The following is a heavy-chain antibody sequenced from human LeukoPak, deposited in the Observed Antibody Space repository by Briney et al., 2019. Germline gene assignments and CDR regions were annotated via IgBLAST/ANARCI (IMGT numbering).Heavy chain of an antibody. CDR1: GYTFSSYA. CDR3: ARSNNDGDYLGVGFDY. D-gene: IGHD4-17*01. J-gene: IGHJ4*02. CDR2: INTNTGNP. Sequence: ASVKVSCMASGYTFSSYAMNWVRQAPGQGLEWMGWINTNTGNPTYAQGFTGRFVFSLDTSVSTAYLQISSLQAEDTAVYYCARSNNDGDYLGVGFDYWGQGTLVTVSS. V-gene: IGHV7-4-1*02.